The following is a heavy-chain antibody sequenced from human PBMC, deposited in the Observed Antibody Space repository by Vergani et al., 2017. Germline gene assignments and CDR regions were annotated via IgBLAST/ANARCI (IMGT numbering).Heavy chain of an antibody. CDR1: GGSISSGSYY. CDR3: ARGATVTRTRGWFDP. V-gene: IGHV4-61*02. CDR2: IYTSGST. D-gene: IGHD4-17*01. J-gene: IGHJ5*02. Sequence: QVQLQESGPGLVKPSQTLSLTCTVSGGSISSGSYYWSWIRQPAGKGLEWIGRIYTSGSTNYNPSLKSRVTISVDRSKNQFSLKLSSVTAADTAVYYCARGATVTRTRGWFDPWGQGTLVTVSS.